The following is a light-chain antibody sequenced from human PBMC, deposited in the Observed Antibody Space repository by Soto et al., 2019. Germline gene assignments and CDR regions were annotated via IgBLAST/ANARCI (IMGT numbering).Light chain of an antibody. CDR1: SSDVGGYNY. CDR2: EVT. J-gene: IGLJ3*02. CDR3: NSYTTTSSWV. V-gene: IGLV2-14*01. Sequence: QSALTQPASVSGSPGQSITISCTGTSSDVGGYNYVSWYQQHLGKAPKLIIHEVTNRPSGVSNRFSGSKSGNTASLTISGLQAEDEADYYCNSYTTTSSWVFGGGTKLTVL.